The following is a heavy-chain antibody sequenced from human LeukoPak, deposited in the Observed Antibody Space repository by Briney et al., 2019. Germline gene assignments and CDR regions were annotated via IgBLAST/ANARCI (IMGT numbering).Heavy chain of an antibody. CDR1: GDSITSSHW. CDR3: ARAYGDYRWFFDF. V-gene: IGHV4-4*02. CDR2: IFHAGST. Sequence: PSGTLSLTCAVSGDSITSSHWWTWIRQPPGKGLEWIGEIFHAGSTNYNSSLESRVTISVDKSKNQFSLKLTSVTAADTAAYFCARAYGDYRWFFDFWGPGILVTVSS. D-gene: IGHD4-17*01. J-gene: IGHJ4*02.